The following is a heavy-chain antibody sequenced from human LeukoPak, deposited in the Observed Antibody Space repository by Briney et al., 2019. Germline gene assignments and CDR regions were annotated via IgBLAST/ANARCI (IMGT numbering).Heavy chain of an antibody. CDR1: GGSISSSNW. J-gene: IGHJ4*02. D-gene: IGHD2-21*02. CDR2: IYHSGST. V-gene: IGHV4-4*02. CDR3: ARAYCVGDCTVLHIYFDN. Sequence: SGTLSLTCAVSGGSISSSNWWSWVRQPPGKGLECIGEIYHSGSTNYNPSLKSRVTISVDTSKNQFSLKLRSVMAADTAVYYCARAYCVGDCTVLHIYFDNWGQGTLVTVSS.